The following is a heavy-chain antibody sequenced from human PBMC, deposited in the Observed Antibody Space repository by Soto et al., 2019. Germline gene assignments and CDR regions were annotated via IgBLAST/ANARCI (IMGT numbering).Heavy chain of an antibody. J-gene: IGHJ5*02. CDR3: ATLGHCSGGIPYQPSVRSFDP. D-gene: IGHD2-15*01. CDR1: GYTLTELS. V-gene: IGHV1-24*01. Sequence: ASVKVSCKVSGYTLTELSMHWVRQAPGKGLEWMGGFDPEDGETIYAQKFQGRVTMTEDTSTDTAYMELSSLRSEDTAVYYCATLGHCSGGIPYQPSVRSFDPRG. CDR2: FDPEDGET.